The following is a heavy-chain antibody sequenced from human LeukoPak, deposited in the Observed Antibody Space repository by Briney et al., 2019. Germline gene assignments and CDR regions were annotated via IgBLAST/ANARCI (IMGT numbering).Heavy chain of an antibody. CDR3: AANSADYNTLGSSYKV. J-gene: IGHJ4*02. V-gene: IGHV4-39*01. CDR1: GGSLSSSSYY. Sequence: SETLSLTCTVSGGSLSSSSYYWGWIRQPPGKGLEWIGRIYYSGSTYYNPSLKSRVTISVDTSKNQFSLKLNSVTAADTAVFYCAANSADYNTLGSSYKVWGQGTLVTVSS. CDR2: IYYSGST. D-gene: IGHD3-10*01.